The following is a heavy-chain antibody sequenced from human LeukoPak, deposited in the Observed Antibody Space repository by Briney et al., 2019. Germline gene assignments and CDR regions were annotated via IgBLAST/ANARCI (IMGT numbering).Heavy chain of an antibody. Sequence: ASVKVSCKASGGTFSSYAISWVRQAPGQGLEWMGGIIPIFGTANYAQKFQGRVTITADESTSTAYMELSSLRSEDTAVYYCARGRYYDSSGYYLDAFDIWGQGTMATVSS. D-gene: IGHD3-22*01. V-gene: IGHV1-69*13. CDR1: GGTFSSYA. J-gene: IGHJ3*02. CDR2: IIPIFGTA. CDR3: ARGRYYDSSGYYLDAFDI.